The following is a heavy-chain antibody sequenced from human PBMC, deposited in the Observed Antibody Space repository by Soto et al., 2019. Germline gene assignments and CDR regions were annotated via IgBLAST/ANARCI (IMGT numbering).Heavy chain of an antibody. Sequence: EVQLLESGGGLVQPGGSLRLSCAASGFTFSSYVMSWVRQAPGKGLEWVSGISGSGGSTYYADSVKGRFTISRGNSQNTLYLQMNSLRAEDTAVYYCAKVPYDFWSGYYPPLYFDYWGQGTLVTVSS. V-gene: IGHV3-23*01. J-gene: IGHJ4*02. D-gene: IGHD3-3*01. CDR3: AKVPYDFWSGYYPPLYFDY. CDR2: ISGSGGST. CDR1: GFTFSSYV.